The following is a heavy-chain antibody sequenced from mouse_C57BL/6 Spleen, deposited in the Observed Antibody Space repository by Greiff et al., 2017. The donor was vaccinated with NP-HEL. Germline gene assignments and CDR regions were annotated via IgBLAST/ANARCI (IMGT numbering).Heavy chain of an antibody. D-gene: IGHD2-5*01. CDR2: IYPGSGNT. CDR3: ARDSNYAMDY. V-gene: IGHV1-76*01. Sequence: QVQLQQSGAELVRPGASVKLSCKASGYTFTDYYINWVKQRPGQGLEWIARIYPGSGNTYYNEKFKGKATLTAEKSPSTAYMQLSSLTSEDSAVYFCARDSNYAMDYWGQGTSVTISS. CDR1: GYTFTDYY. J-gene: IGHJ4*01.